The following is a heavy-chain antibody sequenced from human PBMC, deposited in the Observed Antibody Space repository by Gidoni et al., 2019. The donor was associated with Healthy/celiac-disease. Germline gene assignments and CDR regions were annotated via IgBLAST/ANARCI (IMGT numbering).Heavy chain of an antibody. Sequence: QVQLQESGPGLVKPSVPLSLTCTASGGSISSYYWSWIRKPPGKGLEWIGYIYYSGSTNYNPSLKSRVTISVDTSKNQFSLKMSSVTAADTAVYYGARAPIFDYWGQGTLVTVSS. J-gene: IGHJ4*02. CDR1: GGSISSYY. CDR2: IYYSGST. CDR3: ARAPIFDY. V-gene: IGHV4-59*01.